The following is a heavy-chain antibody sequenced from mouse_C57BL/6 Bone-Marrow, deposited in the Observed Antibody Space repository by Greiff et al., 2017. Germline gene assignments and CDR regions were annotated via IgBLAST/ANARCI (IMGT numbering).Heavy chain of an antibody. D-gene: IGHD2-4*01. V-gene: IGHV5-6*01. Sequence: EVQGVESGGDLVKPGGSLKLSCAASGFTFSSYGMSWVRQTPDKRLEWVATISSGGSYTYYPDSVKGRFTISRDNAKNTLYLQMSNLKSEDTAMYYGARFYYDYALFAYWGQGTLVTVSA. CDR3: ARFYYDYALFAY. CDR1: GFTFSSYG. J-gene: IGHJ3*01. CDR2: ISSGGSYT.